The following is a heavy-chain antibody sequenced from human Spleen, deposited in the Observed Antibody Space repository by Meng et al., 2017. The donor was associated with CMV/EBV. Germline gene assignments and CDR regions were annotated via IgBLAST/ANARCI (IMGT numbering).Heavy chain of an antibody. V-gene: IGHV1-18*01. CDR2: ISAYNGNT. J-gene: IGHJ5*02. Sequence: QVQLVQSGSELKKPGASVKVSCKASGYTFTSYAMNWVRQAPGQGLEWMGWISAYNGNTNYAQKLQGRVTMTTDTSTSTAYMELRSLRSDDTAVYYCARDIAAAGTNWFDPWGQGTLVTVSS. CDR3: ARDIAAAGTNWFDP. D-gene: IGHD6-13*01. CDR1: GYTFTSYA.